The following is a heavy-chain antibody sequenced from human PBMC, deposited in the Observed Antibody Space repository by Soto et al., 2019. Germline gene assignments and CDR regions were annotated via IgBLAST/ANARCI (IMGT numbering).Heavy chain of an antibody. CDR1: GYTFTSYG. CDR2: ISAYNGNT. Sequence: ASVKVSCKASGYTFTSYGISWVRQAPGQGLEWMGWISAYNGNTNYAQKLQGRVTMTTDTSTSTAYMELRTLRSEDTAVYYCARYITMVRGVNSPAYWFDPWGQGTLVTVSS. D-gene: IGHD3-10*01. V-gene: IGHV1-18*01. J-gene: IGHJ5*02. CDR3: ARYITMVRGVNSPAYWFDP.